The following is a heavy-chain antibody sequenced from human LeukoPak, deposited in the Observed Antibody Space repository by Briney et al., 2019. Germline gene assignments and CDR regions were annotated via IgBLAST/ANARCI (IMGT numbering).Heavy chain of an antibody. J-gene: IGHJ6*03. CDR2: IDSDGSNT. CDR3: AGTGCSGGSWYSDDMDV. Sequence: GGSLRLSCAASGFTFSTYWMHWVRQAPGKGLVWVSRIDSDGSNTDYADSVKGRFTISSDNAKNTVYLQMNSLRAEDTAVYYCAGTGCSGGSWYSDDMDVWGKGTTVTVSS. V-gene: IGHV3-74*01. CDR1: GFTFSTYW. D-gene: IGHD2-15*01.